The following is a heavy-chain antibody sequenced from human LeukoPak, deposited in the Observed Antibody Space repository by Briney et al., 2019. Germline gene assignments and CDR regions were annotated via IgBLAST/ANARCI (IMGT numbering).Heavy chain of an antibody. CDR3: ARVHVDYDSMSFDY. D-gene: IGHD3-3*01. CDR1: GFTFSSYA. CDR2: ISYDGSNK. J-gene: IGHJ4*02. V-gene: IGHV3-30-3*01. Sequence: PGGSLRLSCAASGFTFSSYAMHWVRQAPGKGLEWVAVISYDGSNKYYADSVKGRFTISRDNSKNTLYLQMNSLRAEDAAVYYCARVHVDYDSMSFDYWGQGTLVTVSS.